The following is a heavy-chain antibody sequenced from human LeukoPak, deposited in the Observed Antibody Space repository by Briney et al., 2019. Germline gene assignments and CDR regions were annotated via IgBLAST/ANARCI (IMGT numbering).Heavy chain of an antibody. CDR2: INPSGGST. J-gene: IGHJ6*02. CDR3: AREGSWIQLWFTYYYYYGMDV. Sequence: AASVNVSFKASGYTFTVYYMHWVRQAPGQGLEWMGIINPSGGSTSYAQKFQGRVTMTRDTSTSTVYMELSSLRSEDTAVYYCAREGSWIQLWFTYYYYYGMDVWGQGTTVTVSS. CDR1: GYTFTVYY. D-gene: IGHD5-18*01. V-gene: IGHV1-46*01.